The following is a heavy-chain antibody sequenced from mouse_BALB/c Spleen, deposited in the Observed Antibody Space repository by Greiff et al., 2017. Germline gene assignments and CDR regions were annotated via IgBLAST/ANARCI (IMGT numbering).Heavy chain of an antibody. J-gene: IGHJ4*01. Sequence: DVMLVESGGGLVQPGGSRKLSCAASGFTFSDYGMAWVRQAPGKGPEWVAFISNLAYSIYYADTVTGRFTISRENAKNTLYLEMSSLRSEDTAMYYGARGGLRRDYAMDYWGQGTSVTVSS. D-gene: IGHD2-4*01. CDR2: ISNLAYSI. V-gene: IGHV5-15*02. CDR3: ARGGLRRDYAMDY. CDR1: GFTFSDYG.